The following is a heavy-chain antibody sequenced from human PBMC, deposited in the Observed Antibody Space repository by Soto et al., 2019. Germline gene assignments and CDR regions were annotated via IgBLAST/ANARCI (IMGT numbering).Heavy chain of an antibody. J-gene: IGHJ3*02. CDR3: ARDHCSSTSCMEAGDAFDI. V-gene: IGHV3-66*01. Sequence: GGSLRLSCAASGFTVSSNYMSWVRQAPGKGLEWVSVIYSGSSTYYADSVKGRFTISRDNSKNTLYLQMNSLRAEDTAVYYCARDHCSSTSCMEAGDAFDIWGQGIMVTVSS. D-gene: IGHD2-2*01. CDR2: IYSGSST. CDR1: GFTVSSNY.